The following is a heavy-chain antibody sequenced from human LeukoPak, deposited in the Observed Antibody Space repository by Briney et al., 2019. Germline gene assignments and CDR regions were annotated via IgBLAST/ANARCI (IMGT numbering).Heavy chain of an antibody. CDR2: INHSGST. D-gene: IGHD3-10*01. V-gene: IGHV4-38-2*02. J-gene: IGHJ6*04. CDR1: GYSISSGYY. CDR3: ARIGYYYGSGSSHSMDV. Sequence: SETLSLTCTVSGYSISSGYYWSWIRQPPGKGLEWIGEINHSGSTNYNPSLKSRVTISVDTSKNQFSLKLSSVTAADTAVYYCARIGYYYGSGSSHSMDVWGKGTTVTISS.